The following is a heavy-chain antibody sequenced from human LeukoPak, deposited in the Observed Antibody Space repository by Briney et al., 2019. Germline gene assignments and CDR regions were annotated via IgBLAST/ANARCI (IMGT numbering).Heavy chain of an antibody. Sequence: PGGSLRLSCAASGFTFSSYAMSWVRQAPGKGLEWVSAISGSGGSTYYADSVKGRFTISGDNSKNTLYLQMNSLGAEDTAVYYCASPLAAGYIDYWGQGTLVTVSS. V-gene: IGHV3-23*01. J-gene: IGHJ4*02. CDR2: ISGSGGST. D-gene: IGHD6-13*01. CDR1: GFTFSSYA. CDR3: ASPLAAGYIDY.